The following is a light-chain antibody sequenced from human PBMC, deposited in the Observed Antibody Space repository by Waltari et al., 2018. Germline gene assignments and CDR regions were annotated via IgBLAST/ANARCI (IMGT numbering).Light chain of an antibody. CDR3: ETWGTGTYWT. CDR2: VNSDGSH. J-gene: IGLJ3*02. Sequence: QVVLPQPPSASPPLGPSVNPPSPLNSGYGHLAFAWHQPQPEKGPRYLMRVNSDGSHIKGDGIPDRFSGSSSGAERYLTISGLQSEDEADYYCETWGTGTYWTFGGGTKLTVL. CDR1: SGYGHLA. V-gene: IGLV4-69*01.